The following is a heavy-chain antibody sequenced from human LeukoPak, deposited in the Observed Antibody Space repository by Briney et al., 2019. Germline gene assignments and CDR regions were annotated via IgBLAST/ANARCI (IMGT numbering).Heavy chain of an antibody. Sequence: PGGSLRLSCAASGFTVSSNYMSWVRQAPGKGLEWVSVIYSGGCTYYADSVKGRFTISRDNSKNTLYLQMNSLRAEHTAVYYCARDGARGYYDSSGPWVWGRWGQGTLVTVSS. CDR2: IYSGGCT. CDR1: GFTVSSNY. D-gene: IGHD3-22*01. CDR3: ARDGARGYYDSSGPWVWGR. V-gene: IGHV3-53*01. J-gene: IGHJ4*02.